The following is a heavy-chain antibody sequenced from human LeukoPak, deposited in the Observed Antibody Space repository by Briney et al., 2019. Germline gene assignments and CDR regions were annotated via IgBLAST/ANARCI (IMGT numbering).Heavy chain of an antibody. CDR3: ARDLIAGTAELWFGELLPNWFDP. V-gene: IGHV3-30*04. J-gene: IGHJ5*02. CDR1: GFTFSIYA. CDR2: ISYDGSNK. Sequence: GGSLRLSCAASGFTFSIYAMHCVRQAPGKGLECVADISYDGSNKYYADSVKGRFTTSTDNSTNTLYLQMSSLRAEDTAVYYCARDLIAGTAELWFGELLPNWFDPWGQGTLVTVSS. D-gene: IGHD3-10*01.